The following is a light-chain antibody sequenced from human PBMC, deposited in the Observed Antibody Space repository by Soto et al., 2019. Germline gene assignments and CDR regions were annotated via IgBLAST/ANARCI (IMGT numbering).Light chain of an antibody. V-gene: IGLV2-11*01. CDR3: CSYAGSYTWV. CDR1: NSDVGAYDY. Sequence: QSALTQPRSVSGSPGQSVIISCTGTNSDVGAYDYVSWYQQHPGKAPKLIIYDVTKRPSGVPDRFSASKSGNTASLTISGFQAEDEADYYCCSYAGSYTWVFGGGTKLTVL. J-gene: IGLJ3*02. CDR2: DVT.